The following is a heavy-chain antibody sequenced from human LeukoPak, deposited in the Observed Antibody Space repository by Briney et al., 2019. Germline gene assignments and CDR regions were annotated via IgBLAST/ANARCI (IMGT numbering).Heavy chain of an antibody. CDR1: GGSISSYY. D-gene: IGHD7-27*01. J-gene: IGHJ4*02. CDR2: TYYSGNT. V-gene: IGHV4-59*01. Sequence: SETLSLTCTVSGGSISSYYWGWIRQPPGKGLEWIGYTYYSGNTNYNPSLKSRVTISVDTSKNQFSLKLSSVTAADTAVYYCARDSPSNRDFDYWGQGTLVTVSS. CDR3: ARDSPSNRDFDY.